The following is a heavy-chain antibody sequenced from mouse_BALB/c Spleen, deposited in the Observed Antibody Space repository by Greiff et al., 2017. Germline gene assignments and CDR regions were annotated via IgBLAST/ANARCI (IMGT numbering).Heavy chain of an antibody. CDR2: ISSGSSTI. D-gene: IGHD2-1*01. J-gene: IGHJ4*01. CDR3: ARGDGNYEAMDY. V-gene: IGHV5-17*02. Sequence: EVKLMESGGGLVQPGGSRKLSCAASGFTFSSFGMHWVRQAPEKGLEWVAYISSGSSTIYYADTVKGRFTIARDNPKNTLFLQMTSLRSEDTAMYDCARGDGNYEAMDYWGQGTSVTVSS. CDR1: GFTFSSFG.